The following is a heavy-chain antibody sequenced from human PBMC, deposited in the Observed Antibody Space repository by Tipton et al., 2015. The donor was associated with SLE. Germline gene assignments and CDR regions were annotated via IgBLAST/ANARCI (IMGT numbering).Heavy chain of an antibody. J-gene: IGHJ3*02. D-gene: IGHD3-22*01. CDR3: ARTDTMIVVVTPHAAFDI. CDR2: IYYSGST. CDR1: GGSISSSSYY. V-gene: IGHV4-39*07. Sequence: TLSLTCTVSGGSISSSSYYWGWIRQPPGKGLEWIGSIYYSGSTYYNPSLKSRVTISVDTSKNQFSLKLSSVTAADTAVYYRARTDTMIVVVTPHAAFDIWGQGTMVTVSS.